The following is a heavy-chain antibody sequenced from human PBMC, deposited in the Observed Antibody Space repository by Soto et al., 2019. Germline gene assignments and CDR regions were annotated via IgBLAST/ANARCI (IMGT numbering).Heavy chain of an antibody. CDR1: GFTFDDYA. Sequence: PGGSLRLSCAASGFTFDDYAMHWVRQAPGKGLEWVSGINWNSGSIGYADSVKGRFTISRDNAKTSLYLHMNSLRAEDTALYYCAKDRGSGSYAANYYYYGMDVWGPGTTVTVSS. D-gene: IGHD3-10*01. CDR3: AKDRGSGSYAANYYYYGMDV. J-gene: IGHJ6*02. CDR2: INWNSGSI. V-gene: IGHV3-9*01.